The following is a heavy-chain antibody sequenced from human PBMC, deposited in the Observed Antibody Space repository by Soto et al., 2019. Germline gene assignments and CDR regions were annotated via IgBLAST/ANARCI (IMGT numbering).Heavy chain of an antibody. D-gene: IGHD6-6*01. J-gene: IGHJ6*03. CDR1: GFTFSDYY. V-gene: IGHV3-11*04. Sequence: PGGSLRLSCAASGFTFSDYYMSWIRQAPGKGLEYVSCISSSGSTIYYANSVKGRFTISRDNSKNTVYLQMGSLRPEDMAVYYCARRARPDFYYMDVWGKGTTVTSP. CDR3: ARRARPDFYYMDV. CDR2: ISSSGSTI.